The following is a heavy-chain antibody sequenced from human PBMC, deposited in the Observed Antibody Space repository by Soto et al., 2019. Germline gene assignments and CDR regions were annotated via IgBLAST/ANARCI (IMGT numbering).Heavy chain of an antibody. Sequence: SVKVSFKASGGTFSSYAISWVRQAPGQGLEWMGGIIPIFGTANYAQKFQGRVTITADESTSTAYMELSSLRSEDTAVYYCASNGVAIFGVVNWFDPWGQGTLVTVSS. V-gene: IGHV1-69*13. J-gene: IGHJ5*02. CDR1: GGTFSSYA. CDR3: ASNGVAIFGVVNWFDP. D-gene: IGHD3-3*01. CDR2: IIPIFGTA.